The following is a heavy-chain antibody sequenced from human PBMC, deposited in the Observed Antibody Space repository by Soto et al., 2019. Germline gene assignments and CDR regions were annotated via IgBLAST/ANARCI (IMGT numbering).Heavy chain of an antibody. D-gene: IGHD1-26*01. J-gene: IGHJ4*02. CDR2: INPNSGNT. CDR1: GYTFPNFG. V-gene: IGHV1-18*04. CDR3: ARTLGIVGATAFDY. Sequence: ASVKVSCKASGYTFPNFGISWVRQAPGQGLEWMGWINPNSGNTNYAQKLQGRVTMTTDTSTSTAYMELRSLRSDDTAVYYCARTLGIVGATAFDYWGQGTLVTVSS.